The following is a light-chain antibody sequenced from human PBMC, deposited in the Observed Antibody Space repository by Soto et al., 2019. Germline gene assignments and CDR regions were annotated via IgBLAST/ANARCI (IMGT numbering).Light chain of an antibody. V-gene: IGLV1-40*01. CDR2: DNT. CDR1: SSNIGAGYD. Sequence: QAVVTQPPSVSGAPGQRVTISCTGGSSNIGAGYDVHRYQHVPGTAPKLVLFDNTNRPSGVPDRFSGSKSDTSASLSISGLQAEDEADYYCQSYDSSLTAVLIGGGTKLTVL. CDR3: QSYDSSLTAVL. J-gene: IGLJ2*01.